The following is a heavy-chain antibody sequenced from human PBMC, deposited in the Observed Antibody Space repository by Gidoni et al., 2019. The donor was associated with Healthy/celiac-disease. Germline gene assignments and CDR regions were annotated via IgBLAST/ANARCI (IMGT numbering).Heavy chain of an antibody. CDR2: IYHSGST. CDR3: ARGAMTTETTGWFDP. Sequence: QLQLQESGSGLVKPSQTLSLTCAVSGGSISSGGYSWSWIRQPPGKGLEWIGYIYHSGSTNYNPSLKSRVTISVDRSKNQFSLKLSSVTAADTAVYYCARGAMTTETTGWFDPWGQGTLVTVSS. J-gene: IGHJ5*02. V-gene: IGHV4-30-2*01. D-gene: IGHD4-17*01. CDR1: GGSISSGGYS.